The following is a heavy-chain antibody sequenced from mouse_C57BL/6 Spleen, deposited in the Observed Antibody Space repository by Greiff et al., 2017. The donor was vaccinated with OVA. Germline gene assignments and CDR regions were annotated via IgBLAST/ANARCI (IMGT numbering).Heavy chain of an antibody. CDR3: ARHYGSSYYAMDY. CDR1: GFTFSDYY. Sequence: EVQGVESGGGLVQPGGSLKLSCAASGFTFSDYYMYWVRQTPEKRLEWVAYISNGGGSTYYPDTLKGRFTISRENAKNTLYLQMSRLKSEDTAMYYCARHYGSSYYAMDYWGQGTSVTVSS. D-gene: IGHD1-1*01. J-gene: IGHJ4*01. CDR2: ISNGGGST. V-gene: IGHV5-12*01.